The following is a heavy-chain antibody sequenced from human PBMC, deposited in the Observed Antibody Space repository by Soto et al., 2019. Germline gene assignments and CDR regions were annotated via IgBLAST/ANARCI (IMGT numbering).Heavy chain of an antibody. V-gene: IGHV5-51*01. D-gene: IGHD1-1*01. Sequence: LGESLKISCQGSGYSFTSYWIGWVRQMPGRGLEWMGIIYPDDSDTRYSPSFQGQVTISADKSITTAYLQWTSLRASDTAIYFCARGGTATTRRFDYWGPGTLVTVSS. CDR2: IYPDDSDT. J-gene: IGHJ4*02. CDR3: ARGGTATTRRFDY. CDR1: GYSFTSYW.